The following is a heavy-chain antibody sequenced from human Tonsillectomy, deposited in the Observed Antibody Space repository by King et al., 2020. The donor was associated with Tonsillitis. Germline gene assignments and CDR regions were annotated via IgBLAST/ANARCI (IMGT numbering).Heavy chain of an antibody. J-gene: IGHJ4*02. CDR2: IRSKAYGGTT. CDR3: XXXXXXXYXXXXXXXXDY. V-gene: IGHV3-49*03. Sequence: VQLVXSGGGLVQPGRSLSLSCSASGFTFGDYAMTWXRQAPGKGLEWVGFIRSKAYGGTTEYAASVKGRFTISRNDSKNIAYLQMSTXKSGDPAVXYXXXXXXXXYXXXXXXXXDYXXXGXXVTVS. CDR1: GFTFGDYA.